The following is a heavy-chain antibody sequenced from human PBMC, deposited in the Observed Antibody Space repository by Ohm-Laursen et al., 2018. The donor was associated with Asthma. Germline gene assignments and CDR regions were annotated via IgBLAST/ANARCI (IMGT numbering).Heavy chain of an antibody. CDR1: GFTFSSYS. CDR2: ITSYSSTT. J-gene: IGHJ4*02. CDR3: TRGGHYGSYFDY. V-gene: IGHV3-48*01. Sequence: SLRLSCAASGFTFSSYSMNWVRQAPGKGLEWVSYITSYSSTTYYADSVKGRFTISRDNAKNSLYLQMDSLRAEDTAVYYCTRGGHYGSYFDYWGQGTLVTVSS. D-gene: IGHD4-17*01.